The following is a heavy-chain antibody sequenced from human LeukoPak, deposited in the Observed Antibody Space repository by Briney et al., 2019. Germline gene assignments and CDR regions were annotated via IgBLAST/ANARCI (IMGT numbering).Heavy chain of an antibody. CDR1: GFTFSSYA. CDR2: ISGSGGST. V-gene: IGHV3-23*01. J-gene: IGHJ6*02. CDR3: AKVLTGYCCYYGMDV. D-gene: IGHD3-9*01. Sequence: GGSPRLSCAASGFTFSSYAMSWVRQAPGKGLEWVSAISGSGGSTYYADSVKGRFTISRDNSKNTLYLQMNSLRAEDTAVYYCAKVLTGYCCYYGMDVWGQGTTVTVSS.